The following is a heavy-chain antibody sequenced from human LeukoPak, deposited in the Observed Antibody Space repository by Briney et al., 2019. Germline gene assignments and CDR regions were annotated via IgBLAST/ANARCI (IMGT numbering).Heavy chain of an antibody. J-gene: IGHJ6*03. Sequence: GGSLRLSCAASGFTVSSNYMSWVRQAPGKGLEWVSVIYSGGSTYYADSVEGRFTISRDNSKNTLYPQMNSLRAEDTAVYYCARDTYYMDVWGKGTTVTISS. CDR3: ARDTYYMDV. CDR1: GFTVSSNY. CDR2: IYSGGST. V-gene: IGHV3-53*01.